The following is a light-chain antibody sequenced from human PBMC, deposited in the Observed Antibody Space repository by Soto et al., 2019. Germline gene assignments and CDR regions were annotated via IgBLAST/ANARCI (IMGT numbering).Light chain of an antibody. CDR1: QSIGYY. Sequence: DIQMTQSPSSLCASVGDRVTITCRASQSIGYYLNWYQQKPGTAPKLLIYAASSLQSGVPSRFSGSGSGTDFTLTISSLQPEDFATYYCQQSYSTPQNTFGQGTKLEIK. J-gene: IGKJ2*01. V-gene: IGKV1-39*01. CDR2: AAS. CDR3: QQSYSTPQNT.